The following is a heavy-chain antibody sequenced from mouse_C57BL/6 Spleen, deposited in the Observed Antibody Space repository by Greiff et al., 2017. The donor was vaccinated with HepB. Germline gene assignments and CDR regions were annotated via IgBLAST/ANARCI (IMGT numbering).Heavy chain of an antibody. CDR3: ARDYWYFDY. Sequence: EVNVVESEGGLVQPGSSMKLSCTASGFTFSDYYMAWVRQVPEKGLEWVANINYDGSSTYYLDSLKSRFIISRDNAKNILYLQMSRLKSEDTATYYCARDYWYFDYWGQGTTLTVSS. CDR2: INYDGSST. CDR1: GFTFSDYY. J-gene: IGHJ2*01. V-gene: IGHV5-16*01. D-gene: IGHD1-1*01.